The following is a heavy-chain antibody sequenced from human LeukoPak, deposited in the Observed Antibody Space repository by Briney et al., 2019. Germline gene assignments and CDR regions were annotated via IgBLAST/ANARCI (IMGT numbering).Heavy chain of an antibody. D-gene: IGHD3-16*01. V-gene: IGHV4-59*01. CDR3: ARVGGAWGLGDYDY. Sequence: SETLSLTCTVSGGSISSYYWSWIRQPPGKGLEWIGYIYYSGSTNYNPSLKSRVTISVDTSKNQFSLKLSSVTAADTAVYYCARVGGAWGLGDYDYWSQGTLVTVSS. J-gene: IGHJ4*02. CDR1: GGSISSYY. CDR2: IYYSGST.